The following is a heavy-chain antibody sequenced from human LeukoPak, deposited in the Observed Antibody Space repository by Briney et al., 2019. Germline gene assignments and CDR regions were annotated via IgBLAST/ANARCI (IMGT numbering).Heavy chain of an antibody. Sequence: GGSLRLSCAASGFTFDDYAMHWVRQAPGKGLEWVSGISWNGGRKDYADSVKGRFTISRDNAKNSLYLQMNSLRVEDTALYYCAKCLSTSCQGAFDYWGQGTLVTVSS. J-gene: IGHJ4*02. CDR1: GFTFDDYA. CDR2: ISWNGGRK. V-gene: IGHV3-9*01. D-gene: IGHD2-2*01. CDR3: AKCLSTSCQGAFDY.